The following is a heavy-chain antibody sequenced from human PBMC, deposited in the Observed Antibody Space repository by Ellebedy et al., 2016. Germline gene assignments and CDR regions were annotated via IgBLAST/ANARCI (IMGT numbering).Heavy chain of an antibody. D-gene: IGHD6-13*01. J-gene: IGHJ4*02. CDR3: ARDANNISWYYY. V-gene: IGHV4-39*02. Sequence: SETLSLTCTVSGGSFSSGVDYWAWIRQPPGKGLEWIGSMRYSGSTDYNSSLKSRVTIFIDTSKNRFSLKLSSVTAADTAIYYCARDANNISWYYYWGQGTLVTVSS. CDR1: GGSFSSGVDY. CDR2: MRYSGST.